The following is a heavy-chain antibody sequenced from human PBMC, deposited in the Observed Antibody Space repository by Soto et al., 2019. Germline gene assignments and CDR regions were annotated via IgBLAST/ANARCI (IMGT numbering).Heavy chain of an antibody. J-gene: IGHJ4*02. CDR1: GFSFSSYE. Sequence: EVQLVESGGGLVQPGLSLRLYCAASGFSFSSYEFNWVRQAPGKGLEWISYIGTTETNTYYAGSVKGRFTVSRDNAKNLVHLQMSSLRAEDTGIYYCAREELNCGGDCFAFWGQGALVTVSS. V-gene: IGHV3-48*03. CDR3: AREELNCGGDCFAF. D-gene: IGHD2-21*01. CDR2: IGTTETNT.